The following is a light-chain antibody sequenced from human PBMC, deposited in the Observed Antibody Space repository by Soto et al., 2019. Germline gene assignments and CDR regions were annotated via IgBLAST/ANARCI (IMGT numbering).Light chain of an antibody. CDR3: QQRSSWPIT. V-gene: IGKV3-11*01. CDR1: QGINNY. J-gene: IGKJ4*01. Sequence: EIVLTQSPATLSLSPGERAILSCRSSQGINNYLAWYQQKPGQAPRLLMYDAFNRATGIPARFCGGASGTLFTLTISNLEPEDFAVYYCQQRSSWPITFGGGTKVEI. CDR2: DAF.